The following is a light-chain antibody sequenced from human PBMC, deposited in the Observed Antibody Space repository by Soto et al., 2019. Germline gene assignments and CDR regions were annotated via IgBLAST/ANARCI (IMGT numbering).Light chain of an antibody. CDR1: ENVLSNF. J-gene: IGKJ1*01. V-gene: IGKV3-20*01. CDR3: HHYGRSLWT. Sequence: EIVLTQSPGTLSLSPGEKASFSCRTSENVLSNFLGWYQQRPGQAPMLLIYGTSNRAPGIPDRFIGSGSGTDFTLTITRLEPEDSAFYYCHHYGRSLWTFGQGTKVEI. CDR2: GTS.